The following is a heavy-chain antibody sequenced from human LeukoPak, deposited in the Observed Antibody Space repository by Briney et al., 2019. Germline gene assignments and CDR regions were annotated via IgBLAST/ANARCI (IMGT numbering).Heavy chain of an antibody. CDR1: GGSISSYY. J-gene: IGHJ4*02. D-gene: IGHD2-15*01. Sequence: PSEALSLTCTVSGGSISSYYWSWIRQPAGKGLEWIGRIYTSGSTNYNPSLKSRVTMSVDTSKNQFSLKLSSVTAADTAVYYCARDLYCSGGSCYDYWGQGTLVTVSS. V-gene: IGHV4-4*07. CDR2: IYTSGST. CDR3: ARDLYCSGGSCYDY.